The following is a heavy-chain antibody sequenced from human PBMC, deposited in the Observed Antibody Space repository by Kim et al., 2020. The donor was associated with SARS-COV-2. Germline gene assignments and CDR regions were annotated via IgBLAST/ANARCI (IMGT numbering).Heavy chain of an antibody. Sequence: SETLSLTCTVSGGSIRSSNYYWGWIRQSPGKGLEWIGNIYYSGSTYYNPALKSRVTISVDTSKNQFSLKLSSVTAADTAVYYCARLADSSLLSDYWGQGT. V-gene: IGHV4-39*01. CDR3: ARLADSSLLSDY. CDR2: IYYSGST. J-gene: IGHJ4*02. CDR1: GGSIRSSNYY. D-gene: IGHD3-22*01.